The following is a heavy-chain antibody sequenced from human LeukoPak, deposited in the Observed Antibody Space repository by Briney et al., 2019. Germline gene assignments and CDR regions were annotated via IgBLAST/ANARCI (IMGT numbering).Heavy chain of an antibody. CDR3: ARDHCSGGSCHSRGPWHNWFDP. J-gene: IGHJ5*02. CDR2: IIPIFGIA. Sequence: GASVKVSCKASGGTFSSYAISWVRQAPGQGLEWMGRIIPIFGIANYAQKFQGRVTITADKSTSTAYMELSSLRSEDTAVYYCARDHCSGGSCHSRGPWHNWFDPWGQGTLVTVSS. V-gene: IGHV1-69*04. D-gene: IGHD2-15*01. CDR1: GGTFSSYA.